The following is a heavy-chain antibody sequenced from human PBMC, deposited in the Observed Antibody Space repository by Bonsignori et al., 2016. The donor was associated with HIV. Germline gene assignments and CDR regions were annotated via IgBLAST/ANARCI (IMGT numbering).Heavy chain of an antibody. D-gene: IGHD5-18*01. J-gene: IGHJ3*02. CDR1: GGSISSYY. V-gene: IGHV4-59*01. CDR2: IYYSGST. Sequence: GSLRLSCTVSGGSISSYYWSWIRQPPGKGLEWIGYIYYSGSTNYNPSLKSRVTISVDTSKNQFSLKLSSVTAADTAVYYCARDQGYTRPLDAFDIWGQGTMVTVSS. CDR3: ARDQGYTRPLDAFDI.